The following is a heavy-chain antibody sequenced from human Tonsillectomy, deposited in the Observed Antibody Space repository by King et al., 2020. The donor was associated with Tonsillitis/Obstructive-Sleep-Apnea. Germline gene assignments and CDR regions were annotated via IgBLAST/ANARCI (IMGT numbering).Heavy chain of an antibody. CDR2: IFSNDEK. D-gene: IGHD4-23*01. J-gene: IGHJ4*02. CDR1: GFSLSNARMG. CDR3: ARVGDGGNSCFDY. Sequence: TLKESGPVLVKPPENLTLTCTVSGFSLSNARMGVSWIRQPPGKALEWLAHIFSNDEKSYSTSLKSRLTISKDTSKSQVVLTMTNMDPVDTATYYCARVGDGGNSCFDYWGQGTLVTVSS. V-gene: IGHV2-26*01.